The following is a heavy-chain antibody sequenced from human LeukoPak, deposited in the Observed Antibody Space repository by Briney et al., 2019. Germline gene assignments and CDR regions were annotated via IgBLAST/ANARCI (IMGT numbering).Heavy chain of an antibody. CDR3: ARGIWKTVKVPTSGTLYYSYYYMDV. J-gene: IGHJ6*03. V-gene: IGHV4-39*07. Sequence: SETLSLTCIVSGGSISSNDYYWGWIRQPPGKGLEWIGSMYYSGSTYYNPSLKSRVTISVDTSENQFSLKLSSVTAADTAVYYCARGIWKTVKVPTSGTLYYSYYYMDVWGKGTTVTVSS. D-gene: IGHD3-3*01. CDR1: GGSISSNDYY. CDR2: MYYSGST.